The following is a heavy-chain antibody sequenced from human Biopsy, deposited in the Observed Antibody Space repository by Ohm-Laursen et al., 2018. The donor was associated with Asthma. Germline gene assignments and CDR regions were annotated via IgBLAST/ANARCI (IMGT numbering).Heavy chain of an antibody. J-gene: IGHJ5*02. CDR1: GFSLRTPGVG. V-gene: IGHV2-5*02. CDR2: IYWDDYN. D-gene: IGHD3-9*01. CDR3: ALSQDSGFDDHSPSWFDP. Sequence: TQTPTLTSSFSGFSLRTPGVGVGWIRQSPGKALEWLALIYWDDYNLFRPSLKRRLTITKDPSKNQVVLTMTKMDPVDSGTHYCALSQDSGFDDHSPSWFDPWGQGTLVTVSS.